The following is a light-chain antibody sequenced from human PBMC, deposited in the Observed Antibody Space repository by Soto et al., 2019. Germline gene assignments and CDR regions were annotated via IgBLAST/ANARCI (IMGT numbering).Light chain of an antibody. J-gene: IGKJ5*01. V-gene: IGKV3-15*01. CDR2: GAS. CDR1: QSIYNK. CDR3: QQYNNWTPLT. Sequence: EIGTTQSPATVSVSTGERVTLSCRASQSIYNKVAWYQQKPGQAPRLLIYGASTRATGISARFSGSGSGTEFTLTISSLQSEDFAVYYCQQYNNWTPLTFGQGTRLEI.